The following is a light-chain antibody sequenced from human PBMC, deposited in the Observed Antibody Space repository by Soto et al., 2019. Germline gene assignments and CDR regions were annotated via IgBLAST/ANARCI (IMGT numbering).Light chain of an antibody. J-gene: IGLJ2*01. CDR1: SSNIGSNI. CDR2: AND. V-gene: IGLV1-44*01. CDR3: AAWDDSLNGYVV. Sequence: QSVLTQPPSVSGTPGQRVTMSCTGSSSNIGSNIVNWYQRLPGTAPKLLIYANDRRPSGVPDRCSGSKSGTSASLAISGLQSEDEADYFGAAWDDSLNGYVVFGGGTKLTVL.